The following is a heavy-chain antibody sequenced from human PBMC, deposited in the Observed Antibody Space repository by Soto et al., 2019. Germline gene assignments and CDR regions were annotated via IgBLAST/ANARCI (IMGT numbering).Heavy chain of an antibody. CDR3: ASARGLAANWFDP. D-gene: IGHD6-19*01. V-gene: IGHV1-69*13. J-gene: IGHJ5*02. CDR1: GGTFSSYA. Sequence: SVKVSCKAAGGTFSSYAISWVRQAPGQGLEWMGGIIPIFGTANYAQKFQGRVTITADESTSTAYMELSSLRSEDTAVYYCASARGLAANWFDPWGQGTLVTVS. CDR2: IIPIFGTA.